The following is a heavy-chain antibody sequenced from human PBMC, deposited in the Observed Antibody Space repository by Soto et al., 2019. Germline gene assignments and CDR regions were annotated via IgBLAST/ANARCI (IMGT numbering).Heavy chain of an antibody. D-gene: IGHD5-12*01. J-gene: IGHJ4*02. CDR2: INHSGST. CDR1: GGSFSGYY. V-gene: IGHV4-34*01. CDR3: ARASRMATMSGYFDY. Sequence: SETLSLTCAVYGGSFSGYYWSWIRQPPGKGLEWIGEINHSGSTNYNPSLKSRVTISVDTSKNQFSLKLSSVTAADTAVYYCARASRMATMSGYFDYWAREPWSPSPQ.